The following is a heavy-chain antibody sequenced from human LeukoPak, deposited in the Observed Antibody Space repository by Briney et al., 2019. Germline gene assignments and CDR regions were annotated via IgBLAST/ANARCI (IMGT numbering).Heavy chain of an antibody. CDR1: GFTFSSYE. D-gene: IGHD1-26*01. Sequence: GGSLRLSCAASGFTFSSYEMSWVRQAPGKGLEWVAVSYSGGTSQYAESVKGRFTISRDNSYNSLYLQMNSLRAEDTALYYCARVWELSFDHWGQGALVTVSS. CDR3: ARVWELSFDH. J-gene: IGHJ4*02. CDR2: SYSGGTS. V-gene: IGHV3-53*01.